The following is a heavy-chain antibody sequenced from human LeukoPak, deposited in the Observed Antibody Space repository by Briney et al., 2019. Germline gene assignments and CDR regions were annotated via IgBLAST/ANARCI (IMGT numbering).Heavy chain of an antibody. Sequence: PSQTLSLTCTVSGGSISSGGYYWSWIRQHPGKGLELIGYIYYSGSTYYNPSLKSRVTISVDTSKNQFSLKLSSVTAADTAVYYCARGEPHAYGDYFYGMAVWGQRTTLTVSS. V-gene: IGHV4-31*03. CDR2: IYYSGST. J-gene: IGHJ6*02. D-gene: IGHD4-17*01. CDR1: GGSISSGGYY. CDR3: ARGEPHAYGDYFYGMAV.